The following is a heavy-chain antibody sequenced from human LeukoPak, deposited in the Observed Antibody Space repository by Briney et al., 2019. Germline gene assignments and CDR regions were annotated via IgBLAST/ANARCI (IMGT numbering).Heavy chain of an antibody. Sequence: GGSLRLSCAASGFIFNSHSMNWVRQAPGKGLEWVSYVSSSSSTIYYADSVKGRFTISRDNAKNSLYLQMNSLRAEDTAVYYCARVGATYGDYWGQGTLVTVSS. V-gene: IGHV3-48*01. D-gene: IGHD1-26*01. J-gene: IGHJ4*02. CDR3: ARVGATYGDY. CDR1: GFIFNSHS. CDR2: VSSSSSTI.